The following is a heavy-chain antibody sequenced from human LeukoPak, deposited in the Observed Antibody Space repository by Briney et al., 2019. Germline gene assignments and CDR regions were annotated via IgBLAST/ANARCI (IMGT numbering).Heavy chain of an antibody. CDR1: GFAFSSYA. J-gene: IGHJ3*02. V-gene: IGHV3-21*01. CDR3: AKQGDAFDI. CDR2: ISSSSSYI. Sequence: GGSLRLSCAASGFAFSSYAMTWVRQAPGKGLEWVSSISSSSSYIYYADSVKGRFTISRDNAKNSLYLQMNSLRAEDTAVYYCAKQGDAFDIWGQGTMATVSS.